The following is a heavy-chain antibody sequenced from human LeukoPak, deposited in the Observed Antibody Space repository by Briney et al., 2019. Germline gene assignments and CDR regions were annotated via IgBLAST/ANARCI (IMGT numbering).Heavy chain of an antibody. Sequence: SQTLSLTCTVSGGSISSGGYYWSWIRQPPGKGLEWIGSICYTGNTYYNPSLKSRVTISVDTSKNQFSLKLSSVTAADTAVYYCARRGSENYYIDYWGQGTLVTVSS. J-gene: IGHJ4*02. D-gene: IGHD3-10*01. CDR1: GGSISSGGYY. V-gene: IGHV4-30-2*03. CDR3: ARRGSENYYIDY. CDR2: ICYTGNT.